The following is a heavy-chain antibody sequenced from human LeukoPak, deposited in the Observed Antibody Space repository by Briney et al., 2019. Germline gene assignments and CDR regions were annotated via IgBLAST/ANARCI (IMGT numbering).Heavy chain of an antibody. Sequence: ASVKVSCKASGYTFTGYYMHWVRQAPGQGLEWMGWINPNSGGTNYAQKLKGRVTMTRDTSISTAYMELSRLRSDDTAVNYCARADSMVRGVIISPLLDYWGQGTLVTVSS. D-gene: IGHD3-10*01. J-gene: IGHJ4*02. CDR1: GYTFTGYY. CDR3: ARADSMVRGVIISPLLDY. V-gene: IGHV1-2*02. CDR2: INPNSGGT.